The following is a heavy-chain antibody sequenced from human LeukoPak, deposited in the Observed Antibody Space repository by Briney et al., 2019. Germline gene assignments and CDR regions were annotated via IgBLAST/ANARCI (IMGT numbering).Heavy chain of an antibody. Sequence: GGSLRLSCAASGFTFSSCAMSWVRQAPGKGLEWVAVISYDGANKNHADSVKGRFTISRDNSKNTLYLQMNSLRAEDTAVYYCTRGPGYHDSSYLDYWGQGTLVTVSS. V-gene: IGHV3-30*04. CDR3: TRGPGYHDSSYLDY. CDR1: GFTFSSCA. D-gene: IGHD3-22*01. J-gene: IGHJ4*02. CDR2: ISYDGANK.